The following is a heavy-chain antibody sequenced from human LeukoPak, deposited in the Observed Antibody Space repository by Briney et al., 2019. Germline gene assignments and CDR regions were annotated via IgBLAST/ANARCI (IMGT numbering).Heavy chain of an antibody. D-gene: IGHD2-2*01. CDR2: IYQSGST. CDR3: ARQGGDAVSSRFHFDY. Sequence: SETLSLTCTVSGGSISSVSNSWGWIRQPPGKGLEWIGSIYQSGSTYYNPPLKSRVTISVDTSKNQFSLKLSSVTAADTAVYYCARQGGDAVSSRFHFDYWGQGSLFTVSS. J-gene: IGHJ4*02. V-gene: IGHV4-39*01. CDR1: GGSISSVSNS.